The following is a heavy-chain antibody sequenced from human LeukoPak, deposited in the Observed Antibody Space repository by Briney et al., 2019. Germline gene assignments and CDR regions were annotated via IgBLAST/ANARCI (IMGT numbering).Heavy chain of an antibody. J-gene: IGHJ4*02. CDR3: ARERWELLSTYFDY. V-gene: IGHV4-34*01. CDR1: GGSFSGYY. CDR2: INHSGST. D-gene: IGHD1-26*01. Sequence: PSETLSLTCAVYGGSFSGYYWSWIRRPPGKGLEWIGEINHSGSTNYNPSLKSRVTISVDTSKNQFSLKLSSVTAADTAVYYCARERWELLSTYFDYWGQGTLVTVSS.